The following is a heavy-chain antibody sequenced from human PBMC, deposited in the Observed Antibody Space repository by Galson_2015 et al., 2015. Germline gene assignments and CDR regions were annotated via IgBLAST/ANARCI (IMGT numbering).Heavy chain of an antibody. V-gene: IGHV3-30-3*01. CDR3: AREASAVAIRSVWFDP. CDR1: GVTFSSYA. Sequence: SLRLSCAASGVTFSSYAMHWVRQAPGKGLERVAVISYDGSNKYYADSVKGRFTISRDNSKNTLYLQMNSLRAEDTAVYYCAREASAVAIRSVWFDPWGQGTLVTVSS. J-gene: IGHJ5*02. CDR2: ISYDGSNK. D-gene: IGHD6-19*01.